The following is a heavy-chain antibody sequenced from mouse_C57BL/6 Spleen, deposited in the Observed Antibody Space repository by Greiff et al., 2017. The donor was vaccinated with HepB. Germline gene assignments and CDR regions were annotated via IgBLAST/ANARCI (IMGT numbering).Heavy chain of an antibody. J-gene: IGHJ4*01. CDR3: ARVGAYDYAAMDY. D-gene: IGHD2-4*01. CDR2: INPSNGGT. V-gene: IGHV1-53*01. Sequence: QVQLKQPGTELVKPGASVKLSCKASGYTFTSYWMHWVKQRPGQGLEWIGNINPSNGGTNYNEKFKSKATLTVDKSSSTAYMQLSSLTSEDSAVYYCARVGAYDYAAMDYWGQGTSVTVSS. CDR1: GYTFTSYW.